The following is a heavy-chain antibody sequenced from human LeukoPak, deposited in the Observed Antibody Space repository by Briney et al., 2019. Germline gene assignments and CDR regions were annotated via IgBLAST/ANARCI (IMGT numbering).Heavy chain of an antibody. V-gene: IGHV1-8*01. D-gene: IGHD3-10*01. CDR2: MNPNSGNT. Sequence: ASVKVSCKASGYTFTTYDINWVRQATGQGPEWVGWMNPNSGNTGYAQKFQGRVTMTRNTSMSTAYMELNSLRSEDTAVYYCARANYYGSGKKDLDYWGQGTLVTVSS. CDR1: GYTFTTYD. CDR3: ARANYYGSGKKDLDY. J-gene: IGHJ4*02.